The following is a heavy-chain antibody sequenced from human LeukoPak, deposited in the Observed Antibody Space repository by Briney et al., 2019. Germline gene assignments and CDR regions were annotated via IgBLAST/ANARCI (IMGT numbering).Heavy chain of an antibody. D-gene: IGHD2/OR15-2a*01. CDR2: IYSDNT. V-gene: IGHV3-53*01. CDR3: ARGFYPLGGWFDP. CDR1: GFTVSSNS. Sequence: PGGSLRLSCTVSGFTVSSNSMSWVRQAPGKGLEWVSFIYSDNTHYADSVKGRFTISRDNSKNTLYLQMNSLRAEDTAVYYCARGFYPLGGWFDPWGQGTLVTVSS. J-gene: IGHJ5*02.